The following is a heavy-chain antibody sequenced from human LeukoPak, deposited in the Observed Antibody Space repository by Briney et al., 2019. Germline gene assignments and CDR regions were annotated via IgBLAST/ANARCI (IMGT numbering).Heavy chain of an antibody. D-gene: IGHD4-23*01. CDR2: ISSNGGST. CDR3: ARDYGGNSGNYYYYYYMDV. CDR1: GFTFSSYA. J-gene: IGHJ6*03. V-gene: IGHV3-64*01. Sequence: GGSLRLSCAASGFTFSSYAMHWVRQAPGKGPEYVSAISSNGGSTYYANSVKGRFTISRDNSKNTLYLQMGSLRAEDMAVYYCARDYGGNSGNYYYYYYMDVWGKGTTVTVSS.